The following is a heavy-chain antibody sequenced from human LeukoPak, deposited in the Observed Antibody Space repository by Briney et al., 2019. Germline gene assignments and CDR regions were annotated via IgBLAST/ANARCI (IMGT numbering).Heavy chain of an antibody. CDR2: ISAYNGNT. J-gene: IGHJ6*02. D-gene: IGHD2-2*01. CDR1: GYTFTSYG. CDR3: ARELRSCSSTSCFYYGMDV. Sequence: ASVKVSCKASGYTFTSYGISWVRQAPGQGLEWMGWISAYNGNTNYAQKFQGRVTMTRDTSISTAYMELSRLRSDDTAVYYCARELRSCSSTSCFYYGMDVWGQGTTVTVSS. V-gene: IGHV1-18*01.